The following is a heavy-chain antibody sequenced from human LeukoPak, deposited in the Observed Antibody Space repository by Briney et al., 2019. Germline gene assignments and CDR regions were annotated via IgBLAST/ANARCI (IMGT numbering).Heavy chain of an antibody. CDR1: GGSISSNGYY. J-gene: IGHJ3*02. CDR3: ARSPDDAFDI. V-gene: IGHV4-39*07. Sequence: SETLSLTCTVSGGSISSNGYYWVWIRQPPGKGLEWIASVYYTGSTYYTPSLKSRFNISVDTSKNQFSLKLSSVTAADTAVYYCARSPDDAFDIWGQGTMVTVSS. CDR2: VYYTGST.